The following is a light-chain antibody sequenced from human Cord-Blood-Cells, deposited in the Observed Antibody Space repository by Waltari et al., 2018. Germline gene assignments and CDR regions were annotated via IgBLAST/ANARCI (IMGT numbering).Light chain of an antibody. CDR2: GVS. J-gene: IGLJ1*01. V-gene: IGLV2-14*01. CDR3: SSYTSSSTYV. Sequence: QSALTQPASVSGYPGQSITISCTGPSSDVGGYNSVAWYQQHPGKAPKLMIYGVSNRPSGFSNRFSGSKSGNTASLTISGLQAEDEADYYCSSYTSSSTYVFGTGTKVTVL. CDR1: SSDVGGYNS.